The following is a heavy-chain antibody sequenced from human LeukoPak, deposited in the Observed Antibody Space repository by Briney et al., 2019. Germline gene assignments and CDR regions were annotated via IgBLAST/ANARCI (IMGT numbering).Heavy chain of an antibody. CDR3: ATIPSKYYYYYGMDV. CDR1: GYTFTSYY. CDR2: FDPEDGET. Sequence: ASVKVSCKASGYTFTSYYMHWVRQAPGKGLEWMGGFDPEDGETIYAQKFQGRVTMTEDTSTDTAYMELSSLRSEDTAVYYCATIPSKYYYYYGMDVWGQGTTVTVSS. J-gene: IGHJ6*02. V-gene: IGHV1-24*01.